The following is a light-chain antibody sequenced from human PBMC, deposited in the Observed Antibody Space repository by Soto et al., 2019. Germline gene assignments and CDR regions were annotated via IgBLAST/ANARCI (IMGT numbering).Light chain of an antibody. V-gene: IGKV1-5*01. J-gene: IGKJ1*01. CDR2: DAS. CDR3: QQYNAYPWT. CDR1: QSISSW. Sequence: DIQMTQSPSTLSASVGDRVTITCRASQSISSWLAWYQQNPGKAPKLLMFDASSLDSWVPSRFSGSGSGTEFTLTISSLQPDDFAAYYCQQYNAYPWTFGQGTKVEIK.